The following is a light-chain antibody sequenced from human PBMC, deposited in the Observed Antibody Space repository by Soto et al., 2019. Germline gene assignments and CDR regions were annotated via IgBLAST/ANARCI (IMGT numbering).Light chain of an antibody. Sequence: QSVLTQPPSASGSPGQSVTISCTGTSSDVGGYNYVSWYQHHPGKAPKLMIFEVSQRPSGVPDRFSGSKSGNTASLTVSGLQAEDEGDYYCSSYGVSNNFVILGGGTKLTVL. J-gene: IGLJ2*01. CDR2: EVS. CDR1: SSDVGGYNY. V-gene: IGLV2-8*01. CDR3: SSYGVSNNFVI.